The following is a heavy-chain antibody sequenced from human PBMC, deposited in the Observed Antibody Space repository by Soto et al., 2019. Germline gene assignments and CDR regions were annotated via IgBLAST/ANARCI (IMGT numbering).Heavy chain of an antibody. D-gene: IGHD3-10*01. J-gene: IGHJ4*02. Sequence: EVQLVESGGGLTQPGGSLRLSCAASEFTFSDYWMHWVRQVPGKGLAWVSRISGDASTANYPGPVRGRFTISRDNAKNTVYLQMNSLRAEDTAMYSCARVLKGNYGSDYWGQGTLVTVSS. CDR3: ARVLKGNYGSDY. CDR2: ISGDASTA. CDR1: EFTFSDYW. V-gene: IGHV3-74*01.